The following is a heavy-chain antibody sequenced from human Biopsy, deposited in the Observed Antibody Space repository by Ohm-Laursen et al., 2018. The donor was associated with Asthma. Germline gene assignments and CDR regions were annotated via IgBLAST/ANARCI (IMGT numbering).Heavy chain of an antibody. D-gene: IGHD5/OR15-5a*01. Sequence: SLRLSCAASGFTFSSYALSWVRQAPGKGLEWVSGISGHAQRTYYEDSVKGRFSISRYNSKNTIYLQLNSLRAEDTAVYYCAKDLKTLYVQYFFEYWGQGALVTVSS. CDR1: GFTFSSYA. CDR2: ISGHAQRT. CDR3: AKDLKTLYVQYFFEY. J-gene: IGHJ4*02. V-gene: IGHV3-23*01.